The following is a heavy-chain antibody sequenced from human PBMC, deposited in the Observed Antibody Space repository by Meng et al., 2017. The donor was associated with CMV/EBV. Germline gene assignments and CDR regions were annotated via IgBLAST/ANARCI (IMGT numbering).Heavy chain of an antibody. J-gene: IGHJ4*02. Sequence: VHLVESGGALVQPGGSLSLSCAASGFTSNNHWMHWVRQAPGKGLMWVSRINADGSRINYADSVKGRFTMSRDDAKNTLYLQMNSLRDEDTAVYYCARGVAESLGWEMSYWGQGTLVTVSS. CDR2: INADGSRI. CDR1: GFTSNNHW. V-gene: IGHV3-74*01. D-gene: IGHD1-26*01. CDR3: ARGVAESLGWEMSY.